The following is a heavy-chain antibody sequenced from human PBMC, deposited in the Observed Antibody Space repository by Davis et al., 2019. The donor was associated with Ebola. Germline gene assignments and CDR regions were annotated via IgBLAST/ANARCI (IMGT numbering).Heavy chain of an antibody. CDR2: IYYSGST. CDR1: GGSFSGYY. V-gene: IGHV4-59*01. D-gene: IGHD4-17*01. Sequence: SETLSLTCAVYGGSFSGYYWSWIRQPPGKGLEWIGYIYYSGSTNYNPSLKSRVTISVDTSKNQFSLKLSSVTAADTAVYYCARVITDYGAKYFDYWGQGTLVTVSS. J-gene: IGHJ4*02. CDR3: ARVITDYGAKYFDY.